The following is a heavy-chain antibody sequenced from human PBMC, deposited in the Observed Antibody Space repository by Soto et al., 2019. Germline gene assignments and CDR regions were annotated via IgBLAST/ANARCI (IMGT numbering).Heavy chain of an antibody. CDR1: GFTFSSYA. J-gene: IGHJ6*02. CDR3: AKVPRVRFLEWSPGMDV. V-gene: IGHV3-23*01. CDR2: ISGSGGST. D-gene: IGHD3-3*01. Sequence: GVALRHSCEASGFTFSSYAMSWVRQAPGKGLEWVSAISGSGGSTYYADSVKGRFTISRDNSKNTLYLQMNSLRAEDTAVYYCAKVPRVRFLEWSPGMDVWGQGTTVTVSS.